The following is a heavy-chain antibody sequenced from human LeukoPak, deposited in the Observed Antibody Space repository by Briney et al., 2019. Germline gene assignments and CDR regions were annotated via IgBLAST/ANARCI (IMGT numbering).Heavy chain of an antibody. V-gene: IGHV4-4*02. D-gene: IGHD4-17*01. J-gene: IGHJ4*02. CDR1: GGSISSSNW. CDR3: ARAGLYGDFDY. CDR2: IYHSGST. Sequence: PSETLSLTCAVSGGSISSSNWWSWVRQPPGKGLEGIGEIYHSGSTNYNPSLKSRVTLSVDKSKNQFSLKLSSVTAADTAVYYCARAGLYGDFDYWGQGNLVTASS.